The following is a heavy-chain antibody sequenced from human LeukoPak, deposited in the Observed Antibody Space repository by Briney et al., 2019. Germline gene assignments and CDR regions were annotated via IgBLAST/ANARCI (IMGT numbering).Heavy chain of an antibody. CDR1: GFTFSSYA. V-gene: IGHV3-30-3*01. Sequence: PGGSLRLSCAASGFTFSSYAMHWVRQAPGKGLEWVAVISYDGSNKYYADSVKGRFTISRDNSKNTLYLQMNSLRAEDTAVYYCAREGLATVYAFDIWGQGTMVTVSS. J-gene: IGHJ3*02. CDR3: AREGLATVYAFDI. D-gene: IGHD4-17*01. CDR2: ISYDGSNK.